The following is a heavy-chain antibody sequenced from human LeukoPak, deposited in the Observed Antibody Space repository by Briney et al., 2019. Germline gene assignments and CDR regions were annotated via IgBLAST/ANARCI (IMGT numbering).Heavy chain of an antibody. Sequence: GGSLRLSCAASGFTFNHYTINWIRQAPGKGLEWVSAISGSSTYIDYGDSVKGRFTISRDNAKNSLSLQISGLRVDDTAVYFCARDRGLEGDLGDYVGYLDLWGRGTLVTVSS. V-gene: IGHV3-21*06. CDR1: GFTFNHYT. CDR2: ISGSSTYI. D-gene: IGHD4-17*01. J-gene: IGHJ2*01. CDR3: ARDRGLEGDLGDYVGYLDL.